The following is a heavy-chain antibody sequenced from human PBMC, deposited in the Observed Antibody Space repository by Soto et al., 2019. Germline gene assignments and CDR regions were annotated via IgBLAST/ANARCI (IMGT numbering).Heavy chain of an antibody. CDR3: ARRSDPVYYYMDV. CDR1: GYSFTSYW. J-gene: IGHJ6*03. V-gene: IGHV5-51*01. Sequence: GESLKISCKGSGYSFTSYWIGWVRPMPGKGLEWVGIIYPGDSDTRYSTSFQGQVTISADKSNSTAYLQWSSLKASDTAMYYCARRSDPVYYYMDVWGKGTTVTVSS. CDR2: IYPGDSDT. D-gene: IGHD2-15*01.